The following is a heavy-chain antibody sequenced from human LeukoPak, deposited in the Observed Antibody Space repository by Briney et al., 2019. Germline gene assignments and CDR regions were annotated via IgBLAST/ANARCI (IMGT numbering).Heavy chain of an antibody. CDR2: MNPNSGNT. Sequence: ASVKVSCKAPGYTFTSYDINWVRQATGQGLEWMGWMNPNSGNTGYAQKFQGRVTMTRNTSISTAYMELNSLRSEDTAVYYCARLATRGRSSGYDFDYWGQGTLVTVSS. CDR3: ARLATRGRSSGYDFDY. J-gene: IGHJ4*02. CDR1: GYTFTSYD. D-gene: IGHD5-12*01. V-gene: IGHV1-8*01.